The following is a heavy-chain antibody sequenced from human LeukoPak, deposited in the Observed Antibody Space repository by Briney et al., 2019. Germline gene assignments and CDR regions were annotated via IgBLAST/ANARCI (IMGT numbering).Heavy chain of an antibody. V-gene: IGHV4-59*04. J-gene: IGHJ6*02. CDR1: GGSISSYY. CDR3: ARQFCSGGSCYSDYYYGMDV. D-gene: IGHD2-15*01. CDR2: IYYSGST. Sequence: SETLSLTCTVSGGSISSYYWSWIRQPPGKGLEWIGYIYYSGSTYYNPSLKSRVTISVDTSKNQFSLKLSSVTAADTAVYYCARQFCSGGSCYSDYYYGMDVWGQGTTVTVSS.